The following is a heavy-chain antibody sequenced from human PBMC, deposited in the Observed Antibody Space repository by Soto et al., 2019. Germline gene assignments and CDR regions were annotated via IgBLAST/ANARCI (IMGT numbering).Heavy chain of an antibody. J-gene: IGHJ4*02. Sequence: PWGSLRLSCAASGFTFDDYAIRCVRQSALKCLEWVSGISWNSGSIGYADSVKGRFTISRDNAKNSLYLQMNSLRAEDTALYYCAKDFQYYDRPRVGFDYWGQGTLVTVSS. D-gene: IGHD3-22*01. CDR1: GFTFDDYA. V-gene: IGHV3-9*01. CDR2: ISWNSGSI. CDR3: AKDFQYYDRPRVGFDY.